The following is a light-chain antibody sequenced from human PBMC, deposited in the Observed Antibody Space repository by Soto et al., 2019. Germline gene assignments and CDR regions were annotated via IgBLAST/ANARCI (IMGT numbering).Light chain of an antibody. CDR1: SSNIGDNY. V-gene: IGLV1-51*01. J-gene: IGLJ7*01. CDR3: GTWDSSLSVAV. CDR2: DND. Sequence: QSELTQPPSVSAAAGQTVTISCSGSSSNIGDNYVSWYQQVPGTAPKLLIYDNDQRSSGTPDRFSAYKSGTSATLGIPGLQTGDEADYYCGTWDSSLSVAVFGGGTQLTVL.